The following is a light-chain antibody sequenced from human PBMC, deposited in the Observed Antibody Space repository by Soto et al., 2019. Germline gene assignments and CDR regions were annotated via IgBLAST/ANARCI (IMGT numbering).Light chain of an antibody. Sequence: EIVLTQSPGTLSLSPGDRATLSCRASQSVNNNYLAWYQQKPGQAPRLLIYGASSRATGIPDRFSGSGSGTDFTLTISRLEPEDFAVYYCQQYGSSRTFGQGTKVEIK. J-gene: IGKJ1*01. CDR3: QQYGSSRT. V-gene: IGKV3-20*01. CDR2: GAS. CDR1: QSVNNNY.